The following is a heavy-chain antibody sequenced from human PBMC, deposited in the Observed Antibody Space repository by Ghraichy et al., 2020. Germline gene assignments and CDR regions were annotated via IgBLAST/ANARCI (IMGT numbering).Heavy chain of an antibody. D-gene: IGHD5-12*01. CDR1: GYTFSSDD. CDR2: INPDNGDT. V-gene: IGHV1-18*01. J-gene: IGHJ4*02. CDR3: SKGGQGDY. Sequence: ASVKVSCKASGYTFSSDDIAWVRQAPGQGLEWMGWINPDNGDTNYVQNFQGRVTMSTDRSTSTAYLDLRNLRPDDTAVYFCSKGGQGDYWGQGTLVTVSS.